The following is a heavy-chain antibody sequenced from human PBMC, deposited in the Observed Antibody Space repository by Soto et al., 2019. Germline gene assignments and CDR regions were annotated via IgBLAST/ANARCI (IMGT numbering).Heavy chain of an antibody. CDR2: ISGSGGST. J-gene: IGHJ4*02. Sequence: EVQLLESGGGLVQPGGSLRLSCAASGFTFSSYAMSWVRQAPGKGLEWVSAISGSGGSTYYADSVKGRFTISRDNSKNALYLQMNSLRAEDTAVYYCANPGEYGGNSFDYWGQGTLVTVSS. D-gene: IGHD2-21*02. V-gene: IGHV3-23*01. CDR1: GFTFSSYA. CDR3: ANPGEYGGNSFDY.